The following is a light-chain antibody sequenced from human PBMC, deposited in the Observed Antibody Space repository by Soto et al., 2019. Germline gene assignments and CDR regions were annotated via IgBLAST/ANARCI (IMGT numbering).Light chain of an antibody. V-gene: IGKV1-12*01. Sequence: DIQMTQSPSSVSASVGDRVTITCRASQDITTWLAWYQHKPGVAPRLLMSGASNLQSEIPSRFSGSDSGTHYTITISSLHPEDFATYYCQQTSSLPFTFGQGTRLEIK. CDR2: GAS. CDR3: QQTSSLPFT. CDR1: QDITTW. J-gene: IGKJ2*01.